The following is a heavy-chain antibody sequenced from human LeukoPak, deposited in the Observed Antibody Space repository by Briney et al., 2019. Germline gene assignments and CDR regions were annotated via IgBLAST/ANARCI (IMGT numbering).Heavy chain of an antibody. V-gene: IGHV4-39*07. CDR1: GGSISSSSYY. D-gene: IGHD3-22*01. CDR2: IYYSGST. J-gene: IGHJ5*02. CDR3: ARVGSDDSRSYNWFDP. Sequence: ASETLSLTCTVSGGSISSSSYYWGWIRQPPGKGLEWIGSIYYSGSTYYNPSLKSRVTIPVDTSKNQFSLKLSSVTAADTAVYYCARVGSDDSRSYNWFDPWGQGTLVTVSS.